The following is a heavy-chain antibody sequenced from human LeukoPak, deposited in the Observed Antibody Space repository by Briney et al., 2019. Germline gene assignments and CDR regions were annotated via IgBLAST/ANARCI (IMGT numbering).Heavy chain of an antibody. CDR2: IYDSGST. Sequence: SQTLSLTCTVSGGSISSGDYYWRWIRQPPGKGLEWIGYIYDSGSTYYNPSLKSRVTISVDTSKNQFSLKLGSVTAADTAVYYCASSRATYYDFWSGLYNWFDPWGQGTLVTVSS. CDR3: ASSRATYYDFWSGLYNWFDP. CDR1: GGSISSGDYY. D-gene: IGHD3-3*01. J-gene: IGHJ5*02. V-gene: IGHV4-30-4*01.